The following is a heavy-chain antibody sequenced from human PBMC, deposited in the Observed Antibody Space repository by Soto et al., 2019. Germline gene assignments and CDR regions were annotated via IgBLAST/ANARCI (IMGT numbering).Heavy chain of an antibody. Sequence: GASVKVSCKASGYTFTNYGISWVRQAPGQGLEWMGWISAYNDNTNCAQKLQGRVTMTTDTSTSTAYMELRSLRSDDTAVYYCARDTNYYDSSGNGYYFDYWGQGTLVTAPQ. J-gene: IGHJ4*02. V-gene: IGHV1-18*01. CDR2: ISAYNDNT. D-gene: IGHD3-22*01. CDR1: GYTFTNYG. CDR3: ARDTNYYDSSGNGYYFDY.